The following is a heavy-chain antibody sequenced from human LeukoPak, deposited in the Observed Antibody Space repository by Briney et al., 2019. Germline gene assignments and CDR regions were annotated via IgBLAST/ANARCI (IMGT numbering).Heavy chain of an antibody. V-gene: IGHV1-69*13. CDR1: GGTFSSYA. Sequence: ASVKVSCKASGGTFSSYAISWVRQAPGQGLEWMGGIIPIFGTANYAQKFQGRVTITADESTSTAYMELSSLRSEDTAVYYCARGVVAVQDAFHIWGQGTMVTVSS. CDR3: ARGVVAVQDAFHI. D-gene: IGHD3-22*01. J-gene: IGHJ3*02. CDR2: IIPIFGTA.